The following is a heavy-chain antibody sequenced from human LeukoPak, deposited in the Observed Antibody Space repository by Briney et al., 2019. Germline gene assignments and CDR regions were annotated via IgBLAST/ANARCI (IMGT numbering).Heavy chain of an antibody. CDR3: ARDHGILTGPSGWFDP. J-gene: IGHJ5*02. CDR1: GYTFTSYA. V-gene: IGHV1-3*01. D-gene: IGHD3-9*01. CDR2: INAGNGNT. Sequence: ASVKVSCKASGYTFTSYAMHWVRQAPGQRLEWMGWINAGNGNTKYSQKFQGRVTITRDTSASTAYMELSSLRSEDTAEYYCARDHGILTGPSGWFDPWGQGTLVTVSS.